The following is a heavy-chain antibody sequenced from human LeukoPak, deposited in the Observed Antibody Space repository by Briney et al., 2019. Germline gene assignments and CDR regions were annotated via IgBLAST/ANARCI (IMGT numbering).Heavy chain of an antibody. D-gene: IGHD3-10*01. Sequence: GASVKVSCKASGGTFSSYAISWVRQAPGQGLEWMGGIIPIFGTANYAQKFQGRVTITADESTSTAYMELSSLRSEDTAVYYCARDLGDWFGEAFDIWGQGTMVTVSS. CDR1: GGTFSSYA. J-gene: IGHJ3*02. V-gene: IGHV1-69*13. CDR2: IIPIFGTA. CDR3: ARDLGDWFGEAFDI.